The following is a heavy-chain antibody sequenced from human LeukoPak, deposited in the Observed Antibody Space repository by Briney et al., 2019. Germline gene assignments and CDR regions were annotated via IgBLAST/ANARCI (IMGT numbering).Heavy chain of an antibody. V-gene: IGHV4-31*03. CDR3: ARINSSGWYFDY. Sequence: PSETLSLTCTVSGGSISSGGYYCSWIRQHPGKGLEWIGYIYYSGCTYYNPSLKSRVTISVDTSKNQFSLKLSSVTAADTAVYYCARINSSGWYFDYWGQGTLVTVSS. CDR2: IYYSGCT. CDR1: GGSISSGGYY. D-gene: IGHD6-19*01. J-gene: IGHJ4*02.